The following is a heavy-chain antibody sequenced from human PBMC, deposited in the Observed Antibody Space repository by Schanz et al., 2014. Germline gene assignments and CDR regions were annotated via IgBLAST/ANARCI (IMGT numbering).Heavy chain of an antibody. CDR1: GFTFSTTG. CDR2: IRYDGINK. J-gene: IGHJ6*02. D-gene: IGHD2-2*01. CDR3: AKDLVVVPAAMDGMDV. V-gene: IGHV3-30*02. Sequence: QVRLVESGGGVVQPGGSLRLSCAASGFTFSTTGMHWVRQAPGKGLVWVTYIRYDGINKYYADSVKGRFTVSRDNAKSTLFLQMDSLRPEDTAIYYCAKDLVVVPAAMDGMDVWGQGTTVTVSS.